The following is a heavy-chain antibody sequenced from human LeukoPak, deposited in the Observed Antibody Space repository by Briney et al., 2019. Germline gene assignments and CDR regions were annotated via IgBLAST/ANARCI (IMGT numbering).Heavy chain of an antibody. CDR2: ISSRGSYT. V-gene: IGHV3-21*06. CDR1: GFTFSNYN. J-gene: IGHJ3*02. CDR3: AGIDAFDI. Sequence: PGGSLRLSCAASGFTFSNYNMNWVRQAPGKGLEWVSYISSRGSYTYYADSVKSRFTISRDNDKNALYLQMSSLRAEDTAVYYCAGIDAFDIWGQGTMVTVSS.